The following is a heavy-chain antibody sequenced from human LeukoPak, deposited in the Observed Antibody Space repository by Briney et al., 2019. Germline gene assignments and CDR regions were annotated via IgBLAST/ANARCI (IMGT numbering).Heavy chain of an antibody. CDR3: AGRNYYDSSGNYDFDY. CDR2: ISSNGGST. V-gene: IGHV3-64*01. CDR1: GFTFSSYA. J-gene: IGHJ4*02. D-gene: IGHD3-22*01. Sequence: GGSLRLSCAASGFTFSSYAMHWVRQAPGKGLEYVSAISSNGGSTYYANSVKGRFTISRDNSKNTLYLQMGSLRAEDMAVYYCAGRNYYDSSGNYDFDYWGQGTLVTVSS.